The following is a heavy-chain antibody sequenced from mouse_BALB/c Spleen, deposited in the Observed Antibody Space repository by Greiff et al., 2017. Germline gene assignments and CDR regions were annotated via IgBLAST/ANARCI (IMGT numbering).Heavy chain of an antibody. CDR1: GFTFSSFG. Sequence: EVKVVESGGGLVQPGGSRKLSCAASGFTFSSFGMHWVRQAPEKGLEWVAYISSGSSTIYYADTVKGRFTISRDNPKNTLFLQMTSLRSEDTAMYYCATTVVAYPYAMDYWGQGTSVTVSS. J-gene: IGHJ4*01. V-gene: IGHV5-17*02. D-gene: IGHD1-1*01. CDR2: ISSGSSTI. CDR3: ATTVVAYPYAMDY.